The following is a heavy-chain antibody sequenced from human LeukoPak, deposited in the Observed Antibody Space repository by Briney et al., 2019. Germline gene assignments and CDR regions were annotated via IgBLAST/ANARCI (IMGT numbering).Heavy chain of an antibody. CDR2: TYYRSKWYN. Sequence: SQTLSLTCAISGDSVSSNIAAWNWIRQSPSRGLEWLGRTYYRSKWYNDYAVSVKSRITINPDTSKNQFSLQLNSVTPEDTAVYYCARELEYYYDSSGYFLGDYYYYGMDVWGQGTTVTVSS. V-gene: IGHV6-1*01. J-gene: IGHJ6*02. D-gene: IGHD3-22*01. CDR1: GDSVSSNIAA. CDR3: ARELEYYYDSSGYFLGDYYYYGMDV.